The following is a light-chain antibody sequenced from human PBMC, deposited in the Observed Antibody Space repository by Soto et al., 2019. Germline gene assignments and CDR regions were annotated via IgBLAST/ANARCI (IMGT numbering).Light chain of an antibody. V-gene: IGKV3-15*01. J-gene: IGKJ1*01. CDR2: GAS. Sequence: EILMTQSPATLSVSPGERATLSCRASQSVSSTLAWYQQKPGQAPRLLIYGASTRATDIPARFSGSGSGTEFTLTISRLEPEDFAVYYCQQYGSSPKTFGQGTKVDIK. CDR1: QSVSST. CDR3: QQYGSSPKT.